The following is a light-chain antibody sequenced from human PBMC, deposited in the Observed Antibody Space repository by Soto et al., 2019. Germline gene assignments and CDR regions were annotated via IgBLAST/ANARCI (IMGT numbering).Light chain of an antibody. CDR3: QQRSNWPPWT. V-gene: IGKV1-17*01. Sequence: DIQMTQSPSSLSASVGDTVTITCRASQDIRDDLGWYQQKPGKAPKRLIYAASSLQSGVPSRFSGSGSGTEFTLTISSLEPEDFAVYYCQQRSNWPPWTFGQGTKVDIK. J-gene: IGKJ1*01. CDR1: QDIRDD. CDR2: AAS.